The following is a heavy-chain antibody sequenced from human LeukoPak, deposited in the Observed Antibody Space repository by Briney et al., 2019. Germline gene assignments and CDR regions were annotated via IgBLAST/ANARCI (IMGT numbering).Heavy chain of an antibody. V-gene: IGHV3-23*01. Sequence: GGSLRLSCAASGFTFSSYAMSWVRQAPGKGLEWVSAISGSGGSTYYADSVKGRFTISRDNVNKTLYLQLNSFRAEGTAVYYCAKGRVAGRSLPYWGQGTLVTVSS. J-gene: IGHJ4*02. CDR3: AKGRVAGRSLPY. D-gene: IGHD2-15*01. CDR1: GFTFSSYA. CDR2: ISGSGGST.